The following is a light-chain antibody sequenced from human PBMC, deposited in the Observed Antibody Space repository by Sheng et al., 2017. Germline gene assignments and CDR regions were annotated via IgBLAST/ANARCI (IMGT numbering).Light chain of an antibody. J-gene: IGKJ4*01. CDR2: GAS. CDR1: QGVSSS. V-gene: IGKV3-15*01. Sequence: EIRLTQSPATLSVSPGERATLSCRASQGVSSSLAWYQQKPGQAPRLLIYGASTRATGVPARFSGSGSGTEFNITISSLQSEDFAVYYCQQRSNWPPFLTFGGGSTVEIK. CDR3: QQRSNWPPFLT.